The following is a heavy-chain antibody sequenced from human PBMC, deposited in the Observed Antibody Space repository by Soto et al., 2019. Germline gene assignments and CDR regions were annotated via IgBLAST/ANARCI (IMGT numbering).Heavy chain of an antibody. CDR1: GYSFTGYW. Sequence: GESLKISCKGSGYSFTGYWIGWVRQMPGKGLEWMGIIYPGDSDTRYSPSFQGQVTISADKSISTAYLQWSSLKASDTAMYYCARRVRPQGHYYYGMDVWGQGTTVTVSS. V-gene: IGHV5-51*01. J-gene: IGHJ6*02. CDR2: IYPGDSDT. D-gene: IGHD2-21*01. CDR3: ARRVRPQGHYYYGMDV.